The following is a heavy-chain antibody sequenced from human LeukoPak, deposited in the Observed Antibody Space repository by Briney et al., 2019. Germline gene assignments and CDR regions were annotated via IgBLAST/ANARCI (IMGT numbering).Heavy chain of an antibody. J-gene: IGHJ4*02. CDR3: ARGPLRYFDWLLSVDY. V-gene: IGHV1-2*02. D-gene: IGHD3-9*01. Sequence: ASVKVSCKASGYTFTSYGISWVRQAPGQGLEWMGWINPNSGGTNYAQKFQGRVTMTRDTSISTAYMELSRLRSDDTAVYYCARGPLRYFDWLLSVDYWGQGTLVTVSS. CDR1: GYTFTSYG. CDR2: INPNSGGT.